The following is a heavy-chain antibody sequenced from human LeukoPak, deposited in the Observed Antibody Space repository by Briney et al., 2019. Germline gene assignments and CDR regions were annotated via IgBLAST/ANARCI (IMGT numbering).Heavy chain of an antibody. D-gene: IGHD5-18*01. Sequence: GGSLRLSCEATGFIFSNYWMAWVRQAPGKGLEWVANIKEDGSDKNYVESMKGRFTISRDNAKNSLYLQMNSLRVEDTAVYYCARDAGYGYDRFDYWGQGTQVTVSS. V-gene: IGHV3-7*01. CDR2: IKEDGSDK. J-gene: IGHJ4*02. CDR1: GFIFSNYW. CDR3: ARDAGYGYDRFDY.